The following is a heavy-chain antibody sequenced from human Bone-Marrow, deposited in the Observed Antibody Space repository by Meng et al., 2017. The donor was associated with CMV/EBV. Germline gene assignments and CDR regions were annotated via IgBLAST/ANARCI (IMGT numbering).Heavy chain of an antibody. D-gene: IGHD3-22*01. J-gene: IGHJ4*02. CDR2: IYSGGSST. V-gene: IGHV3-23*03. CDR1: GFTFSNAW. Sequence: GESLKISCAASGFTFSNAWMSWVRQAPGKGLEWVSVIYSGGSSTYYADSVKGRFTISRDNSKNTLYLQMNSLRAEDTAVYYCAKWVGYYYDSSGYLDYWGQGTLVTVSS. CDR3: AKWVGYYYDSSGYLDY.